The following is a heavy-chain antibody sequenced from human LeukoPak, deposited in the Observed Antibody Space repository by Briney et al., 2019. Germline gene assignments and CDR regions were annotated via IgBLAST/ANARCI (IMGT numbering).Heavy chain of an antibody. CDR1: GGSISTSNYY. CDR2: IFYSGST. D-gene: IGHD3-10*01. CDR3: ARTNPPLLWFGRISEYYYYMDV. V-gene: IGHV4-39*07. Sequence: SETLSLTCTVSGGSISTSNYYWGWIRQPPGKGLEWIGNIFYSGSTYYSPSLKSRVTISLDTSRNQFSLKLNSVTAADTAVYYCARTNPPLLWFGRISEYYYYMDVWGKGTTVTISS. J-gene: IGHJ6*03.